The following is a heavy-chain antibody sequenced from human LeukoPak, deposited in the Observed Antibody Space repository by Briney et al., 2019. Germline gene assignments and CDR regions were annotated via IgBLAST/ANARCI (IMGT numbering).Heavy chain of an antibody. V-gene: IGHV4-30-4*08. D-gene: IGHD2-2*01. CDR2: IYYSGST. Sequence: SETLSLTCTVSGGSISSGDYYWSWIRQPPGKGLEWIGYIYYSGSTYYSPSLKSRVTISVDTSKNQFSLKLSSVTAADTAVYYCARSNGKYQLPINYWGQGTLVTVSS. J-gene: IGHJ4*02. CDR3: ARSNGKYQLPINY. CDR1: GGSISSGDYY.